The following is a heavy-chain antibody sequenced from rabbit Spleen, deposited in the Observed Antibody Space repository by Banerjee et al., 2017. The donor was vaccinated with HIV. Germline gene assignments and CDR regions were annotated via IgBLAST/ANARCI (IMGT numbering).Heavy chain of an antibody. J-gene: IGHJ6*01. CDR2: IYGGRSDST. CDR1: GFSFSSSYW. V-gene: IGHV1S45*01. Sequence: ELVESAGGLVNPGGSLTLTCKASGFSFSSSYWICWVRQAPGKGLEWIACIYGGRSDSTWYASWAKGRFTGSKTSSTTMTLQMTSLTAADTATYFCARGRYDYNYGMDLWGQGTLVTVS. D-gene: IGHD1-1*01. CDR3: ARGRYDYNYGMDL.